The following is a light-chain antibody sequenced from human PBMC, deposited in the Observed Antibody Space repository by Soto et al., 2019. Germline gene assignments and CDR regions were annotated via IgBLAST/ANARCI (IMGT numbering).Light chain of an antibody. V-gene: IGKV3-15*01. CDR2: GAS. CDR1: QSVKSN. J-gene: IGKJ1*01. Sequence: EIVMTQSPTLSVSPGERVTLSCRASQSVKSNLAWYQQKFGQAPRLLIYGASTRATGVPARFSGSGSGTEFTLTISSLQSEDFAVYYCQHYNNWPPWTFGQGTKVEI. CDR3: QHYNNWPPWT.